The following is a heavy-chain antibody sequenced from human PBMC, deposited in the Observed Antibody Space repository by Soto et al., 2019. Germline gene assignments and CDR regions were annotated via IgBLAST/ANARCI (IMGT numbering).Heavy chain of an antibody. CDR2: INAANGNT. CDR3: ARGMLVFREFFGIDV. D-gene: IGHD3-10*02. Sequence: QVQLVQSGAEVKTPGASVKVSCKASGYTFTSYGMNWVRQAPGQRLEWMGWINAANGNTRFSQKIQDRVTITRDTSASTVYMELSSLRLEDTGVYYCARGMLVFREFFGIDVWGQGTTVTVSS. V-gene: IGHV1-3*01. J-gene: IGHJ6*02. CDR1: GYTFTSYG.